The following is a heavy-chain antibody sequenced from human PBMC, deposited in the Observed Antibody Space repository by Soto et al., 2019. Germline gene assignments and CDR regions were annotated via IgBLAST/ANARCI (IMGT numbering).Heavy chain of an antibody. V-gene: IGHV3-74*01. CDR1: GFTVSGYW. D-gene: IGHD3-16*02. CDR2: INSDGTTT. CDR3: AKRGRSHLDY. J-gene: IGHJ4*02. Sequence: EVQLVESGGGLVQPGGSLRLSCAASGFTVSGYWMHWVRQVPGKGLVWVSRINSDGTTTSYADSVKGRFTISRDNAKNTLYLQMNSLRAEDTAVYACAKRGRSHLDYWGQGTLVTVSP.